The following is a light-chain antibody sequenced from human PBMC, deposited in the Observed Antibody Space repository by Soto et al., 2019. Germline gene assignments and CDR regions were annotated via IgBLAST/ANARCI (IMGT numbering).Light chain of an antibody. CDR1: QSVSSSY. Sequence: IVLTQSPGTLSFSPGERATLSCRASQSVSSSYLAWYQQKPGQAPRLLIYGASSRATGIPDRFSGSGSGTDFTLTISRLEPEDFAVYYCQQYGSSPTTFGQGTKVEIK. CDR3: QQYGSSPTT. CDR2: GAS. V-gene: IGKV3-20*01. J-gene: IGKJ1*01.